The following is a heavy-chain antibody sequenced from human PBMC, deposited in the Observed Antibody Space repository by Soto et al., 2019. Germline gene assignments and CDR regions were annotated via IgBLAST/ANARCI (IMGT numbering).Heavy chain of an antibody. D-gene: IGHD3-10*01. V-gene: IGHV1-18*01. J-gene: IGHJ6*02. CDR2: ISAYNGNT. CDR1: GYTFTSYG. CDR3: ARDQGSYYYYYYYGMDV. Sequence: KVSCKASGYTFTSYGISWVRQAPGQGLEWMGWISAYNGNTNYAQKLQGRVTMTTDTSTSTAYMELRSLRSDDTAVYYCARDQGSYYYYYYYGMDVWGQGTTVTVSS.